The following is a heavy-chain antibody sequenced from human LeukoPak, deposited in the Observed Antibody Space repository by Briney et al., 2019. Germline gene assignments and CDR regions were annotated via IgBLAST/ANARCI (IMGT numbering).Heavy chain of an antibody. CDR1: GFTFSSYA. J-gene: IGHJ4*02. D-gene: IGHD6-13*01. V-gene: IGHV3-23*01. Sequence: GGSLRLSCAASGFTFSSYAMTWVRQAPGKRLEWVSAISGSGGSTYYADSVKGRSTISRDNSKNTLYLQMNSLRAEDTAAYYCAKGYSSSWWFHYWGQGTLVTVSS. CDR2: ISGSGGST. CDR3: AKGYSSSWWFHY.